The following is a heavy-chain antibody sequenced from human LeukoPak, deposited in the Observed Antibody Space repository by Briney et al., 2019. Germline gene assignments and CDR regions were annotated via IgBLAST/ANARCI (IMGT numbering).Heavy chain of an antibody. D-gene: IGHD3-10*01. CDR1: VGTFSSYA. CDR2: IIPIFGTA. CDR3: ARVRVTMVRGVIITFGAFDI. Sequence: GASVKVSCKASVGTFSSYAISWVRQAPGQGLEWMGGIIPIFGTANYAQKFQGRVAITADESTSTAYMELSSLRSEDTAVYYCARVRVTMVRGVIITFGAFDIWGQGTMVTVSS. J-gene: IGHJ3*02. V-gene: IGHV1-69*13.